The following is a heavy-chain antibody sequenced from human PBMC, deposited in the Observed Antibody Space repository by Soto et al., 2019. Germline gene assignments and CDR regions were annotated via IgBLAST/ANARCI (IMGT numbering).Heavy chain of an antibody. CDR1: GYTLTELS. D-gene: IGHD6-13*01. CDR2: FDPEDGET. Sequence: ASVKVSCKVSGYTLTELSMHWVRQAPGKGLEWMGGFDPEDGETIYAQKFQGRVTMTEDTSTDTAYMELSSLRSEDTAVYYCATYRDPHSNIWPYYYYGMDVWAQRTTVTVSS. J-gene: IGHJ6*02. V-gene: IGHV1-24*01. CDR3: ATYRDPHSNIWPYYYYGMDV.